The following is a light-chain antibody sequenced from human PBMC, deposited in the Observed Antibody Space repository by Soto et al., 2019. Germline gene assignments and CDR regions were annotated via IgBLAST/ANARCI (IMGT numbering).Light chain of an antibody. CDR2: GDS. Sequence: QSALTQPPSVSGAPGQRATISCPGSSPNIGAGYDVHWSQQLPGTAPKLLIYGDSNRPSGVPDRFSGSKSGTSTSLAITGLQAEDEAEYYCQSYDNSLSGALFGTGTKVTV. CDR3: QSYDNSLSGAL. V-gene: IGLV1-40*01. CDR1: SPNIGAGYD. J-gene: IGLJ1*01.